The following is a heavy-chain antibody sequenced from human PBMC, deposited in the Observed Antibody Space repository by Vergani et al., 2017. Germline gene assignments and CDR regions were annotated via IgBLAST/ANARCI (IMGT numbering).Heavy chain of an antibody. J-gene: IGHJ5*02. Sequence: QVQLVQSGAEVKKPGASVKVSCKASGYTFTSYGISWVRQATGQGLEWMGWISAYNGNTNYAQKLQGRVTMTTDTSTSTAYMDLRSLRSDDTAVYYCARDPLRSSTYDNWFDHWGQGTLVTVSS. CDR2: ISAYNGNT. D-gene: IGHD3-22*01. V-gene: IGHV1-18*04. CDR1: GYTFTSYG. CDR3: ARDPLRSSTYDNWFDH.